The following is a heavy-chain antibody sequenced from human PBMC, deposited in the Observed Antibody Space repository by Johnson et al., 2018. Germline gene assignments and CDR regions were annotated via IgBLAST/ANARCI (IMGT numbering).Heavy chain of an antibody. CDR3: ARLEDYYYSYMAV. CDR2: INNDGSST. CDR1: GFTFSSYW. Sequence: VQLQESGGGLVQSGGSLRLSCAASGFTFSSYWMHWVRHAPGKGLVWVSLINNDGSSTTYADFVKGRFTISRDNAKNTLYLQMNSLRAEDTAVYYCARLEDYYYSYMAVWGKGTTVTGS. V-gene: IGHV3-74*01. J-gene: IGHJ6*03.